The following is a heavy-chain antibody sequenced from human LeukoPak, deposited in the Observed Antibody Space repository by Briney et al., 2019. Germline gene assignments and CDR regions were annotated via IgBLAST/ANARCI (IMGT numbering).Heavy chain of an antibody. CDR1: GGSFSGYY. CDR2: INHSGST. Sequence: PSETLSLTCAVYGGSFSGYYWSWIRQPPGKGLEWIGEINHSGSTNYNPSLKSRVTISVDTSKNQFSLKLSSVTAADTAVYYCARGRTYYYGSGSYFDYWGQGTLVTVSS. V-gene: IGHV4-34*01. CDR3: ARGRTYYYGSGSYFDY. D-gene: IGHD3-10*01. J-gene: IGHJ4*02.